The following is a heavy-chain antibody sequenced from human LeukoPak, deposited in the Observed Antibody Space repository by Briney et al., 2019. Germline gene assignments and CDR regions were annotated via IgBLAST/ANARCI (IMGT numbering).Heavy chain of an antibody. CDR1: GFTFSSYS. CDR2: ISSSSSYI. J-gene: IGHJ4*02. V-gene: IGHV3-21*01. D-gene: IGHD6-13*01. CDR3: ARDRLAAAGNFDY. Sequence: GSLRLSFAAPGFTFSSYSMNWVRQAPGKGLEWVSSISSSSSYIYYADSVKGRFTISRDNAKNSLYLQMNSLRAEDTAVYYCARDRLAAAGNFDYWGQGTLVTVSS.